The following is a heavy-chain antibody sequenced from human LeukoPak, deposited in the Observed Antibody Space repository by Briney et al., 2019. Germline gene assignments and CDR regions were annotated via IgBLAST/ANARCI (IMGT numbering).Heavy chain of an antibody. J-gene: IGHJ4*02. D-gene: IGHD3-10*01. CDR1: GGTFSSYA. CDR3: ARDGLLWFGELSPFGY. Sequence: SVKVSCKASGGTFSSYAISWVRQAPGQGLEWMGRIIPILGIANYAQKFQGRVTMTTDTSTSTAYMELRSLRSDDTAVYYCARDGLLWFGELSPFGYWGQGTLVTVSS. V-gene: IGHV1-69*04. CDR2: IIPILGIA.